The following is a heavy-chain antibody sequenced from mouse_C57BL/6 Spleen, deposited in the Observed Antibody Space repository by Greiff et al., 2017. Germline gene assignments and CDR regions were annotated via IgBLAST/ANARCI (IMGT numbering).Heavy chain of an antibody. D-gene: IGHD1-1*01. CDR2: IDPENGDT. CDR1: GFTIKDDY. J-gene: IGHJ1*03. CDR3: TASYYGSSPWYFDV. V-gene: IGHV14-4*01. Sequence: EVQLQQSGAELVRPGASVKLSCTASGFTIKDDYMHWVKQRPEQGLEWIGWIDPENGDTEYASKFQGKATITADTSSNTAYLQLSSLTSEDTAVYYWTASYYGSSPWYFDVWGTGTTVTVSS.